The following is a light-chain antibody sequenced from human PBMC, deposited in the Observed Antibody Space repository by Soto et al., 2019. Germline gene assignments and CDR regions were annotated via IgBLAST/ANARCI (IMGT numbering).Light chain of an antibody. CDR1: LSINRY. Sequence: DIQMTQSPSSLSATVGDRVTITCRASLSINRYLNWYQKKSGKAPKLLVYAASSLQSGVTSRFSGSGSGTDFTLTITSLQPEDFATYYCQHTYTTPYTFGQGTKLEIE. V-gene: IGKV1-39*01. CDR3: QHTYTTPYT. J-gene: IGKJ2*01. CDR2: AAS.